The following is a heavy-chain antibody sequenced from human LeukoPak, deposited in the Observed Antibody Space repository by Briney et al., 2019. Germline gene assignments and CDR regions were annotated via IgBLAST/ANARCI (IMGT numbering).Heavy chain of an antibody. J-gene: IGHJ4*02. Sequence: SETLSLTCTVSGVSISSSTYYWVWIRQPPGKGLEWIGSIYNSGSTSYNPSLQSRVTISVDTSNNQFSLKLTSVTAADTAVYYCARGGGIAAVGPPFFDYWGQGTLVTVSS. CDR2: IYNSGST. CDR3: ARGGGIAAVGPPFFDY. D-gene: IGHD6-13*01. V-gene: IGHV4-39*07. CDR1: GVSISSSTYY.